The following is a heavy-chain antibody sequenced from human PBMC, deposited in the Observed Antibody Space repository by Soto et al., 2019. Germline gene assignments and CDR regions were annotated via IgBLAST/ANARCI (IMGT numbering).Heavy chain of an antibody. CDR2: INPNGGST. V-gene: IGHV1-46*01. J-gene: IGHJ3*02. Sequence: QVQLVQSGAEVKKPGASVKVSCKASGYTFINYYMHWVRQAPGQGLEWMGIINPNGGSTTYAQKFQGRVILTRDTSTNTVNMELSSLRSEDTVVYYCAREKWLMRRNDPFDSWGQGTMVTVSS. CDR1: GYTFINYY. CDR3: AREKWLMRRNDPFDS. D-gene: IGHD6-19*01.